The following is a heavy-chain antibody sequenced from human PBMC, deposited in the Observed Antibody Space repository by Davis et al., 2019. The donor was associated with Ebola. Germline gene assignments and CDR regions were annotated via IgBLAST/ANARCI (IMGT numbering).Heavy chain of an antibody. CDR3: ARAQFPTTSDH. V-gene: IGHV1-18*01. Sequence: ASVKVSCKASGYTFTSHDINWVRQAPGQGLEWMGWMNPHNGNTNYAQNVQGRVIMTSDTATTTAYMEVGSLRSDDTAVYYCARAQFPTTSDHWGQGTLVTVSS. D-gene: IGHD1-1*01. CDR1: GYTFTSHD. CDR2: MNPHNGNT. J-gene: IGHJ4*02.